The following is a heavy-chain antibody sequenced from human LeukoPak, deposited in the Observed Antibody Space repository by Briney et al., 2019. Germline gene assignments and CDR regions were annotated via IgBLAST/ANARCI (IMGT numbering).Heavy chain of an antibody. Sequence: PGGSLRLSCAASGFTFSRYAMSWVRQAPGKGLEWVSTISGSDGSTRYADSVKGRFTISGDNSKNTLHLQMSSLRAEDTAVYYCAKDLISSSSHFYYYMDVWGKGTTVTPSS. J-gene: IGHJ6*03. D-gene: IGHD6-6*01. CDR1: GFTFSRYA. CDR2: ISGSDGST. V-gene: IGHV3-23*01. CDR3: AKDLISSSSHFYYYMDV.